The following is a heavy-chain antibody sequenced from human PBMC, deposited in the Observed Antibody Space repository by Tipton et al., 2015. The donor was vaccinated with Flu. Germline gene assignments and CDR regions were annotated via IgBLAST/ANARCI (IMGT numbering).Heavy chain of an antibody. J-gene: IGHJ4*02. V-gene: IGHV3-23*01. CDR1: GFTFSSYA. D-gene: IGHD5-12*01. CDR3: AYSGYDYDYFDY. Sequence: SLRLSCAASGFTFSSYAMSWVRQAPGKGLEWVSAISGSGGSTYYADSVKGRFTISRDNSKNTLYLQMNSLRAEDTAVYYCAYSGYDYDYFDYWGQGTLVTVSS. CDR2: ISGSGGST.